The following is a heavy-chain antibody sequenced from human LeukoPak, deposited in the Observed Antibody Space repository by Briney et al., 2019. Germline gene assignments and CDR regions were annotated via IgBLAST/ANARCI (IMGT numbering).Heavy chain of an antibody. Sequence: PSETLSLTCTVSGGSISSGGYYWSWIRQHPGKGLEWIGYIYYSGSTYYNPSLKSRVTISVDTSKNQFSLKLSSVTAADTAVYYCARRYYDSSGYYFDYWGQGTLVTVSS. J-gene: IGHJ4*02. CDR2: IYYSGST. CDR1: GGSISSGGYY. D-gene: IGHD3-22*01. CDR3: ARRYYDSSGYYFDY. V-gene: IGHV4-31*03.